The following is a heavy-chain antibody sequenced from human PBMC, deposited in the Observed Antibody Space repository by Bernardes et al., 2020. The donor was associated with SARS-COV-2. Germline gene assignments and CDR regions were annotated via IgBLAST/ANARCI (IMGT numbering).Heavy chain of an antibody. D-gene: IGHD3-3*01. V-gene: IGHV3-21*01. CDR2: ISSSSSYI. J-gene: IGHJ6*02. CDR1: GFTFSSYS. CDR3: ARDRHYYDFWSGYAEHYYGMDV. Sequence: GGSLRLSCAASGFTFSSYSMNWVRQAPGKGLEWVSSISSSSSYIYYADSVKGRFTISRDNAKNSLYLQMNSLRAEDTAVYYCARDRHYYDFWSGYAEHYYGMDVWGQGTTVTVSS.